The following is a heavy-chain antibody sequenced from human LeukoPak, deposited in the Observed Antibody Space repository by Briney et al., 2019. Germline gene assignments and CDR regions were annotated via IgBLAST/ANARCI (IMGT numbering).Heavy chain of an antibody. Sequence: ASVKVSCKASGYTFTTYDINWVRQAAGQGLEWMGWMNPNSGNTGNAQKFQGRVTMTRNTSISTAYMELTSLTSEDTAVYFCARIAAPGNRRLNFWGQGTLVTVSS. D-gene: IGHD6-13*01. V-gene: IGHV1-8*01. CDR2: MNPNSGNT. J-gene: IGHJ4*02. CDR1: GYTFTTYD. CDR3: ARIAAPGNRRLNF.